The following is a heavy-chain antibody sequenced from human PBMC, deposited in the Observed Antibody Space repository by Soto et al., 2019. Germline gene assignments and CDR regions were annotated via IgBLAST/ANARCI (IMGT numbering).Heavy chain of an antibody. D-gene: IGHD3-10*01. CDR2: TYHRSKWYN. CDR1: GDSLSTNGVA. Sequence: QVQLQQSGPGLVKPSQTLSLTCAISGDSLSTNGVAWNWIRQSPSRGLEWLGRTYHRSKWYNDYAVSVTSRIPVNPDASKNQFSLQLSSMTPEDTAVYYCARGIHNAFDIWGQGTVVTVSS. CDR3: ARGIHNAFDI. V-gene: IGHV6-1*01. J-gene: IGHJ3*02.